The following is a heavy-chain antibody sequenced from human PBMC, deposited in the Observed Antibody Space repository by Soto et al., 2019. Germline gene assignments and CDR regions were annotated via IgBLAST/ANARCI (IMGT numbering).Heavy chain of an antibody. CDR3: ARIPLDTYHLKWLDP. D-gene: IGHD2-2*01. J-gene: IGHJ5*02. V-gene: IGHV4-39*07. CDR1: GGSLSSSRYY. CDR2: IYYSWST. Sequence: NPTGTLSLSCTVSGGSLSSSRYYLGWIRQPPGKGLEWIGSIYYSWSTNYNPSLKRRVTISLDTSKNQFSLKLSSVTAGDTAVYYCARIPLDTYHLKWLDPRGQRSLVTGSA.